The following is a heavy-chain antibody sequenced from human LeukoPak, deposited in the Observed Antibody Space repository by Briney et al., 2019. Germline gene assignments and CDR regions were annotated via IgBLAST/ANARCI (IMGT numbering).Heavy chain of an antibody. Sequence: SETLSLTCTVSGGSISSYYWSWIRQPPGKGLEWIGYIYYSGSTNYNPSLKSRVTISVDTSKNQFSLKLSSVTAADTAVYYCARDYYGSGRGDYYMDVWGKGTTVTVSS. J-gene: IGHJ6*03. CDR3: ARDYYGSGRGDYYMDV. D-gene: IGHD3-10*01. CDR2: IYYSGST. CDR1: GGSISSYY. V-gene: IGHV4-59*12.